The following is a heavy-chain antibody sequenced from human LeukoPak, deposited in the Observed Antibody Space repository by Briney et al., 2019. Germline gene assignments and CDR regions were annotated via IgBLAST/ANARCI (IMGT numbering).Heavy chain of an antibody. Sequence: TSVKVSCKASGGTFSSYAISWVRQAPGQGLEWMGRIIPIFGTANYAQKFQGRVTITTDESTSTAYMELSSLRPEDTAVYYCASDDSSGYLWWFDPWGQGTLVTVSS. CDR1: GGTFSSYA. CDR2: IIPIFGTA. J-gene: IGHJ5*02. D-gene: IGHD3-22*01. V-gene: IGHV1-69*05. CDR3: ASDDSSGYLWWFDP.